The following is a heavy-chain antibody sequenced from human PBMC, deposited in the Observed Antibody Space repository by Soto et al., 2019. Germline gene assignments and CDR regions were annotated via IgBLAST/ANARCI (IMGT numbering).Heavy chain of an antibody. CDR1: GYTFTGYY. Sequence: ASVKVSCKASGYTFTGYYMHWVRQAPGQGLEWMGWINPNSGGTNYAQKFQGWVTMTRDTSISTAYMELSRLRSGDTAVYYCARDLSYYDSSGYYYYYYGMDVWGQGTTVTVSS. V-gene: IGHV1-2*04. CDR3: ARDLSYYDSSGYYYYYYGMDV. D-gene: IGHD3-22*01. CDR2: INPNSGGT. J-gene: IGHJ6*02.